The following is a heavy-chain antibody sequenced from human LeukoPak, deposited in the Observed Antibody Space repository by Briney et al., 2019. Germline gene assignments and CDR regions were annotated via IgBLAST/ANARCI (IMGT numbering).Heavy chain of an antibody. CDR1: GFTFSSYA. V-gene: IGHV3-30-3*01. CDR3: ARDLSSGYDWYYYYYGMDV. D-gene: IGHD5-12*01. J-gene: IGHJ6*02. Sequence: GSLSLSCAASGFTFSSYAMHWVRQAPGKGLEWVAVISYDGSNKYYADSVKGRFTISRDNSKNTLYLQMNSLRAEDTAVYYCARDLSSGYDWYYYYYGMDVSGQGTTVTVSS. CDR2: ISYDGSNK.